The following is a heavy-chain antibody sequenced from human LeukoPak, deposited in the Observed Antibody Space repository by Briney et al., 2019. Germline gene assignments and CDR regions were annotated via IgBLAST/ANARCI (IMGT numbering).Heavy chain of an antibody. Sequence: GGSLRLSCTASGFTFSSYAMNWVRQAPGKGLEWVSGIGAGGTFTYYADSVKGRFTISRDNSRNTLYLQMNSLRADDTAVYYCVKDLDHATYGYYCEYWGQGTLVTVSS. D-gene: IGHD3-10*01. V-gene: IGHV3-23*01. CDR3: VKDLDHATYGYYCEY. J-gene: IGHJ4*02. CDR2: IGAGGTFT. CDR1: GFTFSSYA.